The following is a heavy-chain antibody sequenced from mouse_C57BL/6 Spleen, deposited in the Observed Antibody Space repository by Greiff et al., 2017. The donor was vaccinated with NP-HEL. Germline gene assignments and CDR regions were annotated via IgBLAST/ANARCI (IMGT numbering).Heavy chain of an antibody. J-gene: IGHJ1*03. D-gene: IGHD1-1*01. Sequence: EVRLVESGGGLVKPGGSLKLSCAASGFTFSDYGMHWVRQAPEKGLEWVAYISSGSSTIYYAYTVKGRFTISRDNAKNTLFLQMTSLRSEDTAMYYCARGATTVVPYFDVWGTGTTVTVSS. CDR1: GFTFSDYG. CDR2: ISSGSSTI. V-gene: IGHV5-17*01. CDR3: ARGATTVVPYFDV.